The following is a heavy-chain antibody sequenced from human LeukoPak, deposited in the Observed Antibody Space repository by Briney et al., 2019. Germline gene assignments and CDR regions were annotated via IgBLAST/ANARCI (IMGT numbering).Heavy chain of an antibody. CDR1: GFTFSNAW. D-gene: IGHD3-10*01. CDR3: TTDKGSSGEVSGGSGSYYFDY. V-gene: IGHV3-15*01. Sequence: GGSLRLSCAASGFTFSNAWMSWVRQAPGKGLEWVDRIKSKTDGGTTDYAAPVKGRFTISRDDSKNTLYLQMNSLKTEDTAVYYCTTDKGSSGEVSGGSGSYYFDYWGQGTLVTVSS. CDR2: IKSKTDGGTT. J-gene: IGHJ4*02.